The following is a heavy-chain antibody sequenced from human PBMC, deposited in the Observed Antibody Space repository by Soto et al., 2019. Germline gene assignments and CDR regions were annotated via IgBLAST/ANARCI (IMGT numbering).Heavy chain of an antibody. J-gene: IGHJ6*02. CDR3: ARDDLHMPSLIYYGSGSYRYYYGMDV. V-gene: IGHV1-46*01. Sequence: ASVKVSCKASGYTFTSYYMHWVRQAPGQGLEWMGIINPSGGSTSYAQKFQGRVTMTRDTSTSTVYMELSSLISEDTAVYYCARDDLHMPSLIYYGSGSYRYYYGMDVWGQGTTVTVSS. D-gene: IGHD3-10*01. CDR1: GYTFTSYY. CDR2: INPSGGST.